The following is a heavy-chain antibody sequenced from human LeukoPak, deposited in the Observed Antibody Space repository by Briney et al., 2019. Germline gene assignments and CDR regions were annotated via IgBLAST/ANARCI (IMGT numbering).Heavy chain of an antibody. CDR3: AGGIWYYYDSSGYYYDY. D-gene: IGHD3-22*01. Sequence: GGSLRLSCAASGFTFSSYWMSWVRQAPGKGLEWVANIKQDGSEKYYVDSVKGRFTISRDNAKNSLYLQMNSLRAEDTAVYYCAGGIWYYYDSSGYYYDYWGQGTLVTVSS. J-gene: IGHJ4*02. V-gene: IGHV3-7*01. CDR2: IKQDGSEK. CDR1: GFTFSSYW.